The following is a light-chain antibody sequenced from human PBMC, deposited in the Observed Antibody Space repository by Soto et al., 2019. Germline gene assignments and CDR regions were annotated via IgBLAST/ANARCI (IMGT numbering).Light chain of an antibody. CDR1: QSVSSY. Sequence: EIVMTQSPATLSVSPGERATFSCRASQSVSSYLAWYQQKPGQAPRLLIYDASNRATGIPARFSGNGSGTDFTLTITGLEPEDFALYYCQQYGDSPITFGQGTRLEIK. CDR3: QQYGDSPIT. J-gene: IGKJ5*01. V-gene: IGKV3-20*01. CDR2: DAS.